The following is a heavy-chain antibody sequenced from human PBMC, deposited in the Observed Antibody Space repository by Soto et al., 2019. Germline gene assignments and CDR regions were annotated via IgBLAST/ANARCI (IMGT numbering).Heavy chain of an antibody. V-gene: IGHV3-9*01. CDR2: ISWNSGSI. CDR1: GFTFDNYA. CDR3: AKVRQEYCSGGSCHPLYFDY. Sequence: EVQLVESGGGLVQPGRSLRLSCAASGFTFDNYAMHWVRQAPGMGLEWVSGISWNSGSIGYADSVKGRFTISRDNAKNSLYLQMNSLRAEDTALYYCAKVRQEYCSGGSCHPLYFDYWGQGTLVTVSS. J-gene: IGHJ4*02. D-gene: IGHD2-15*01.